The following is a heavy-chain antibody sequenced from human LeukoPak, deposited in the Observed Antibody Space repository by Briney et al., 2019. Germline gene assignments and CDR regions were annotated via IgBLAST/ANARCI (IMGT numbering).Heavy chain of an antibody. Sequence: GRSLRLSCAASGFTFSSYAMHWVRQAPGKGLEWVAVISYDGSSKYYADSVKGRFTISRDNSKNTLYLQMNSLRAEDTAVYYCARDWTPDLWFGEFNFDYWGQGTLVTVSS. D-gene: IGHD3-10*01. CDR2: ISYDGSSK. J-gene: IGHJ4*02. V-gene: IGHV3-30*04. CDR1: GFTFSSYA. CDR3: ARDWTPDLWFGEFNFDY.